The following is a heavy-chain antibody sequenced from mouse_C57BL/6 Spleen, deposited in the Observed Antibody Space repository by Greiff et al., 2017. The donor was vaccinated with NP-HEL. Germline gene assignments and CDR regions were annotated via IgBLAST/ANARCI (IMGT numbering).Heavy chain of an antibody. J-gene: IGHJ1*03. D-gene: IGHD1-1*01. V-gene: IGHV1-82*01. CDR3: ASSLITTVVAPRFDV. CDR2: IYPGDGDT. Sequence: QVHVKQSGPELVKPGASVKISCKASGYAFSSSWMNWVKQRPGKGLEWIGRIYPGDGDTNYNGKFKGKATLTADKSSSTAYMQLSSLTSEASAVYVCASSLITTVVAPRFDVWGTGTTVTVSS. CDR1: GYAFSSSW.